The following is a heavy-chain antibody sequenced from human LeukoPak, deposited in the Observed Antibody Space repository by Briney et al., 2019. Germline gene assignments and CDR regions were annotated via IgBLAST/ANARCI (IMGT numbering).Heavy chain of an antibody. Sequence: SETLSLTCNVSGGSLSSHYWSWVRQSPEKGLEWIGQIYHTGSTHYNPSLRSRFAISVDTSKNKLFLNVKSVTAADMAVYYCAREGRWGMKYYFDFWGQGTLVIVSS. D-gene: IGHD4-23*01. V-gene: IGHV4-59*11. CDR1: GGSLSSHY. CDR3: AREGRWGMKYYFDF. J-gene: IGHJ4*02. CDR2: IYHTGST.